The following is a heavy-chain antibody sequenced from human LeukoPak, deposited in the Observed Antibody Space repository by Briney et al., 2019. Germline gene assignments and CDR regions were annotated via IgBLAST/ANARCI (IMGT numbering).Heavy chain of an antibody. CDR2: IYYSGST. CDR1: GGSISSYY. Sequence: SETLSLTCTVCGGSISSYYWSWIRQPPGKGVEWIGYIYYSGSTNYNPSLKSRVTISVDTSKNQFSLKLSSVTAADTAVYYCARHGYSSGWYDYWGQGTLVTVSS. D-gene: IGHD6-19*01. J-gene: IGHJ4*02. V-gene: IGHV4-59*08. CDR3: ARHGYSSGWYDY.